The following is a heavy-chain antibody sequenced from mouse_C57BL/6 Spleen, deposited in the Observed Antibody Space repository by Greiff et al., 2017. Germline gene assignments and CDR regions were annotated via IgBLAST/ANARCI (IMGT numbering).Heavy chain of an antibody. J-gene: IGHJ3*01. V-gene: IGHV1-82*01. CDR2: IYPGAGDT. CDR1: GYAFSSSW. D-gene: IGHD1-1*01. Sequence: QVQLQQSGPELVKPGASVKISCKASGYAFSSSWMNWVKQRPGKGLEWIGRIYPGAGDTNYNGKFKGKATLTAAKSSSTAYMQLSSLTSEDSAVYFCARSTTGVAPFAYWGKGTLVTVSA. CDR3: ARSTTGVAPFAY.